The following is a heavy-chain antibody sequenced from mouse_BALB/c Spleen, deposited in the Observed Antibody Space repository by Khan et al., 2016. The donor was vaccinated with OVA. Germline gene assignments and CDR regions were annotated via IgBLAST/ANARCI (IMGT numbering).Heavy chain of an antibody. V-gene: IGHV2-6-7*01. J-gene: IGHJ4*01. CDR2: IWGEGST. CDR1: GFSLTGYG. D-gene: IGHD2-14*01. CDR3: AGDGELVRAMDY. Sequence: QVQLKESGPGLVAPSQSLSITCTVSGFSLTGYGVNWVRQPLGKGLAWLGMIWGEGSTAYNSALKSRLSISNDNSKSQLFLKMNSLETDDTARYYCAGDGELVRAMDYWGQGTSVTVSS.